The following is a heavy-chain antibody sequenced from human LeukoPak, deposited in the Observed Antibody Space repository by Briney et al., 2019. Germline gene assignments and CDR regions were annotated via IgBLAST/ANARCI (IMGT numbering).Heavy chain of an antibody. Sequence: QPGGSLRLSCAASGFTFSSYAMSWVRQAPGKGLEWVSAISGSGGSTYYADSVKGRFTIPRDNSTNTLYLQMNSLRAEDTTVYYCAKDRRFGELYFDYWGQGTLVTVSS. J-gene: IGHJ4*02. CDR3: AKDRRFGELYFDY. V-gene: IGHV3-23*01. CDR2: ISGSGGST. D-gene: IGHD3-10*01. CDR1: GFTFSSYA.